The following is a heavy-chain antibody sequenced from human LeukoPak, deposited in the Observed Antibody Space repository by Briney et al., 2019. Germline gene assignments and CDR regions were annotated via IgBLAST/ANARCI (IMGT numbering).Heavy chain of an antibody. CDR2: FHTTGST. J-gene: IGHJ5*02. V-gene: IGHV4-61*02. CDR3: ARDRGMSAAHGVTSFFDR. CDR1: GGSICSIDYN. D-gene: IGHD6-25*01. Sequence: SETLSPTYAVSGGSICSIDYNWTWIRQPAGKGLEWIGRFHTTGSTSYNPSIKNRIPIAVDTAKNQLSLKRSSVTAADTAVYYCARDRGMSAAHGVTSFFDRWGQGILVTVSS.